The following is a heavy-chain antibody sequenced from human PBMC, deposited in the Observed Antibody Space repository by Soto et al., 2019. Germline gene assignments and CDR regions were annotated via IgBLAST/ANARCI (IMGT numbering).Heavy chain of an antibody. J-gene: IGHJ4*02. V-gene: IGHV1-46*01. Sequence: GASVKVSCKASVGSFSSYPFTWVRQAPGQALEWMGIINPSGGSKSYAHKFQGRVTMTRHTSTSTVYMELSSLRSEDTAVYYCATARDGYNFYKRGFDYWGQGTQVTVSS. CDR3: ATARDGYNFYKRGFDY. CDR1: VGSFSSYP. CDR2: INPSGGSK. D-gene: IGHD5-12*01.